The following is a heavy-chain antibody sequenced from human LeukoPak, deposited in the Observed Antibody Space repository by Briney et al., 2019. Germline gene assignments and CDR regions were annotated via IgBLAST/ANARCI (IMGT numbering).Heavy chain of an antibody. CDR1: GYTFTSYA. J-gene: IGHJ4*02. V-gene: IGHV1-3*01. CDR2: INAGNGNT. Sequence: ASVKVSCKASGYTFTSYAMHWVRQAPGQRLEWMGWINAGNGNTKYSQKFQGRVTITRDTSASTAYMELSSLRSEDTAVYYCARVGEYYDTTPAQPPYYWGQGTLVTVSS. D-gene: IGHD3-22*01. CDR3: ARVGEYYDTTPAQPPYY.